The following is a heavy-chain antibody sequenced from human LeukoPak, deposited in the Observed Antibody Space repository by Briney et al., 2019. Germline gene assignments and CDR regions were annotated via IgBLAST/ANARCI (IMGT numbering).Heavy chain of an antibody. J-gene: IGHJ5*02. CDR2: IYYTGNT. V-gene: IGHV4-59*01. Sequence: MSSETLSLTCTVSGGAISYYYWNWIRQPPGKGLEWLGYIYYTGNTNYNPSLKSRVTISVDTSKNQFSLKLSSVTAADTAVYYCARDRLQLQSWGQGTLVTVSS. D-gene: IGHD5-24*01. CDR1: GGAISYYY. CDR3: ARDRLQLQS.